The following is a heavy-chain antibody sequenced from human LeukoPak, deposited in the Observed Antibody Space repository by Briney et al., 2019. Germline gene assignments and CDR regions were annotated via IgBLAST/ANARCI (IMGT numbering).Heavy chain of an antibody. CDR2: IMPLFGTA. J-gene: IGHJ5*02. D-gene: IGHD4-17*01. CDR1: GGTFNNSA. V-gene: IGHV1-69*05. CDR3: ARDVHGDYGSGWFDP. Sequence: PVKVSCKTSGGTFNNSAISWVRQAPGQGLERLGGIMPLFGTAGYAQKFQGRVTITKDESTRTVYLELTSLTSDDTAVYYCARDVHGDYGSGWFDPWGQGTLVSVSS.